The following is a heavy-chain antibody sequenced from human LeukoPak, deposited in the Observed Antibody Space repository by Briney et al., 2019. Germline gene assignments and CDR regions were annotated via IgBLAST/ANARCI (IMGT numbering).Heavy chain of an antibody. D-gene: IGHD2-21*02. CDR2: ISADSGST. Sequence: GASVKVSCKASGYIFTSYGISWVRQAPGQGLEWMGWISADSGSTNFAQKFQDRVTMATDTSTSTVYMELRSLRSDDTAIYYCAKEKEGTAIGGVFVYWGQGTVVTVSS. V-gene: IGHV1-18*01. J-gene: IGHJ4*02. CDR3: AKEKEGTAIGGVFVY. CDR1: GYIFTSYG.